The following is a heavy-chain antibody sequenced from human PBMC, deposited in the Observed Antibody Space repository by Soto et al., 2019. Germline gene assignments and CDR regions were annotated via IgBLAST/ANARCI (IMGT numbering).Heavy chain of an antibody. CDR2: ISAYNGNT. D-gene: IGHD2-15*01. V-gene: IGHV1-18*01. CDR1: GYTFTSYG. CDR3: ARDRGRDCSGGSCPTDP. J-gene: IGHJ5*02. Sequence: QVQLVQSGAEVKKPGASVKVSCKASGYTFTSYGISWVRQAPGQGLEWMGWISAYNGNTNYAQKLQGRATMTTDTSTSTAYMELRSLRSDDTAVYYCARDRGRDCSGGSCPTDPWGQGTLITVSS.